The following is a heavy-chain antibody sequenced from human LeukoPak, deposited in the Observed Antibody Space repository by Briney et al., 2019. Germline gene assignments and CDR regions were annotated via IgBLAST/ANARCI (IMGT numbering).Heavy chain of an antibody. CDR3: ARGRKSGYSGYANY. CDR2: MNPNSGNT. D-gene: IGHD5-12*01. V-gene: IGHV1-8*02. J-gene: IGHJ4*02. Sequence: GTSVKVSCKASGYTFTSYGINWVRQATGQGLEWMGWMNPNSGNTGYAQKFQGRVTMTRNTSISTAYMELSSLRSEDTAVYYCARGRKSGYSGYANYWGQGTLVTVSS. CDR1: GYTFTSYG.